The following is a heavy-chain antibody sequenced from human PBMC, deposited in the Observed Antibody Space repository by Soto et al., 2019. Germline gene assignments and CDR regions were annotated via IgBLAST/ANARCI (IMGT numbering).Heavy chain of an antibody. CDR2: IIPIFGTA. CDR1: GGTFSSYA. J-gene: IGHJ6*02. Sequence: SVKVSCKASGGTFSSYAISWVRQAPGQGLEWMGGIIPIFGTANYAQKFQGRVTITADESTSTAYMELSSLRSEDTAVYYCARSCLSYYYGMDVWGQGTTVTVSS. V-gene: IGHV1-69*13. CDR3: ARSCLSYYYGMDV.